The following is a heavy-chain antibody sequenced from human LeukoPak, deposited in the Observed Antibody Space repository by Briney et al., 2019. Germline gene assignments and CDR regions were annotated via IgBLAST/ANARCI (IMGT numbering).Heavy chain of an antibody. D-gene: IGHD3-16*02. V-gene: IGHV3-7*02. CDR1: GFTVTNYW. CDR3: VPSSIARLGELSSFDY. CDR2: INQDGSQK. Sequence: PGGSLRLSCAASGFTVTNYWMGWVRQAPGKGLEWVANINQDGSQKYYMDSVKGRFTISRDNAKNSLFLQMSSLRAEDTAVYYCVPSSIARLGELSSFDYWGQGTLVTVSS. J-gene: IGHJ4*02.